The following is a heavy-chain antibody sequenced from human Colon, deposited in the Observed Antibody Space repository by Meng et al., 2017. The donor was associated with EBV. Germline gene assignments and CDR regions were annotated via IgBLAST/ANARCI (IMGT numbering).Heavy chain of an antibody. CDR1: SASLHICSYF. CDR2: VRYSGTA. CDR3: ARHVYGDSYGF. V-gene: IGHV4-39*01. D-gene: IGHD4-17*01. Sequence: HLLHSPPCLVLPSHPLSLTSPISSASLHICSYFLSRIPRPPVKWLDSLTHVRYSGTAYYNPSLTSRVTTSVDTSKNQFSLNLSSLTAADTAVYYCARHVYGDSYGFWGQGTLVTVSS. J-gene: IGHJ4*02.